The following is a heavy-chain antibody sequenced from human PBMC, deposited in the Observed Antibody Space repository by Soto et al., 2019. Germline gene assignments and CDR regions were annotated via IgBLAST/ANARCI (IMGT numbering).Heavy chain of an antibody. CDR3: ARVDGIAAQLYYYYGMDV. V-gene: IGHV1-69*13. D-gene: IGHD6-6*01. CDR1: GGTFSSYA. CDR2: IIPIFGTA. J-gene: IGHJ6*02. Sequence: SVKVSCKASGGTFSSYAISWVRQAPGQGLEWMGGIIPIFGTANYAQKFQGRVTITADESTSTAYMELSSLRSEDTAVYYCARVDGIAAQLYYYYGMDVWGQATTVTVSS.